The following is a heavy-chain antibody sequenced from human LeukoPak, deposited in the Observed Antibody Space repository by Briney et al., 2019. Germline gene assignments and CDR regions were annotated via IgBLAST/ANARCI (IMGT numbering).Heavy chain of an antibody. J-gene: IGHJ6*03. Sequence: SVTVTFKASGGTFISYANSWVRQAPGQGLEWMGGIIPIFGTANYAQKFQGRVRTTTDESTSTAYMELSSLRSEDTAVYYCARAVLFGNSYYYYMDVWGNGTPVTVSS. D-gene: IGHD4-23*01. CDR1: GGTFISYA. V-gene: IGHV1-69*05. CDR2: IIPIFGTA. CDR3: ARAVLFGNSYYYYMDV.